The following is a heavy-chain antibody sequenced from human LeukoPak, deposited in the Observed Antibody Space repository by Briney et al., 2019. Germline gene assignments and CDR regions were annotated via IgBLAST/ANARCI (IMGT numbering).Heavy chain of an antibody. CDR1: GGTFSSYA. D-gene: IGHD2-15*01. CDR3: ARDRCSGGSCYSGLAY. J-gene: IGHJ4*02. V-gene: IGHV1-69*13. CDR2: IIPIFGTA. Sequence: GASVKVSCKASGGTFSSYAISWVRQAPGQGLEWMGGIIPIFGTANYAQKFQGRVTITADESTSTAYMELSSLRSEDTAVYYCARDRCSGGSCYSGLAYWGQGTLVTVSS.